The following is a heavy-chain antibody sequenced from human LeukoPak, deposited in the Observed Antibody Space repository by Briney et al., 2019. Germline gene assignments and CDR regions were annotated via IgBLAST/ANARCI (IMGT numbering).Heavy chain of an antibody. J-gene: IGHJ4*02. D-gene: IGHD6-6*01. CDR2: ISSNGGST. CDR3: VRSEQLAPFDY. V-gene: IGHV3-64*01. Sequence: GGSLRLSCAASGFTFSSYAMHWVRQAPGKGLEYVSAISSNGGSTYYANSVKGRFTISRDNSKNTLYLQMGSLRAEDMAVYYCVRSEQLAPFDYWGQGTLVTVSS. CDR1: GFTFSSYA.